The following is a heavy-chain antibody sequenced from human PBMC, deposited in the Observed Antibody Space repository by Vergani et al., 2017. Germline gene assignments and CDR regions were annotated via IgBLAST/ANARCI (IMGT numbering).Heavy chain of an antibody. CDR1: GGPISSYY. CDR2: IYYSGST. D-gene: IGHD2-8*01. J-gene: IGHJ5*02. CDR3: AGRVKGVWGNWFDP. Sequence: QVQLQESGPGLVKPSETLSLTCTVSGGPISSYYWSWIPQPPGKGLEWVGYIYYSGSTNYNPSLKRRVTISVDKSKNQVCLKLSSVTAASTAGYYCAGRVKGVWGNWFDPWGQGTLVTVSS. V-gene: IGHV4-59*13.